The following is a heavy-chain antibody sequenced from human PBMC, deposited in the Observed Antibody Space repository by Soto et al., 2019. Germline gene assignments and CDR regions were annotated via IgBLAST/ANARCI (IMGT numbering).Heavy chain of an antibody. CDR2: IYYSGST. CDR3: ARMYYDILTGPYGFDY. V-gene: IGHV4-31*03. CDR1: GGSISSGGYY. J-gene: IGHJ4*02. D-gene: IGHD3-9*01. Sequence: PSETLSLTCTVSGGSISSGGYYWSWIRQHPGKGLEWIGYIYYSGSTYYNPSLKSRVTISVDTSKNQFSLKLSSVTAADTAVYYCARMYYDILTGPYGFDYWGQGTLVTVSS.